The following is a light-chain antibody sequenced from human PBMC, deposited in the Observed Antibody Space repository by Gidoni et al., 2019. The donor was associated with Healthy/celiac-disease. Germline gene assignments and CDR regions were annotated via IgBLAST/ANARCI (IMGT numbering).Light chain of an antibody. CDR1: QSISSY. CDR3: QQSYSTPYT. CDR2: AAS. Sequence: DIQMTQSPSSLSASVGDRVTITCRASQSISSYLNWYQQKPGKAPKLLIYAASSLQSGVPSRFSGSGSGTDFTLTISGQQPEDFTTYYCQQSYSTPYTFGQXTKLEIK. J-gene: IGKJ2*01. V-gene: IGKV1-39*01.